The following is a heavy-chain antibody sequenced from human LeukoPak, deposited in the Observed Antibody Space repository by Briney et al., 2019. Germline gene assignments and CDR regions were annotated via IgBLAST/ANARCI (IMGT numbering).Heavy chain of an antibody. CDR2: ISGSGGST. CDR3: ATDYYNSGSLWYGMDV. CDR1: GFTFSSYA. V-gene: IGHV3-23*01. J-gene: IGHJ6*02. D-gene: IGHD3-10*01. Sequence: GGSLRLSCAASGFTFSSYAMSWVRQAPGKGLEWVSAISGSGGSTYYADSVKGRFTISRDNSKNTLYLQMNSLRTEDTAVYYCATDYYNSGSLWYGMDVWGQGTTVTVSS.